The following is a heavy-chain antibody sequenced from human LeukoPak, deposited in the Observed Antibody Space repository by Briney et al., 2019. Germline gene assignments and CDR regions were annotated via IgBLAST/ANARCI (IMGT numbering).Heavy chain of an antibody. CDR3: ARDSSGTFDY. CDR1: GGSISSSSYY. D-gene: IGHD6-19*01. J-gene: IGHJ4*02. CDR2: IYYSGST. V-gene: IGHV4-39*07. Sequence: SETLSLTCTVSGGSISSSSYYWGWIRQPPGKGLEWIGSIYYSGSTYYNPSLKSRVTISVDASKNQFSLKLSSVTAADTAVYYCARDSSGTFDYWGQGTLVTVSS.